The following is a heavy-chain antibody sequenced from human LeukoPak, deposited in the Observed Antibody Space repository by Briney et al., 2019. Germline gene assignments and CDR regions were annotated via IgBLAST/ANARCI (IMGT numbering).Heavy chain of an antibody. CDR1: GGSISSYY. CDR2: IYYSGST. J-gene: IGHJ4*02. CDR3: ARHNSEYYYDSSGYPFDY. Sequence: SETLSLTCTVSGGSISSYYWSWIRQPPGKGLEWIGYIYYSGSTNYNPSLKSRVTISVDTSKNQFSLKLSSVTAADTAVYYCARHNSEYYYDSSGYPFDYWGQGTLVTVSS. V-gene: IGHV4-59*08. D-gene: IGHD3-22*01.